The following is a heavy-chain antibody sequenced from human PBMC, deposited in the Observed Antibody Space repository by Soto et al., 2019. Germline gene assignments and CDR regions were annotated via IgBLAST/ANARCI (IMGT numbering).Heavy chain of an antibody. J-gene: IGHJ4*02. Sequence: QVQLVESGGGVVQPGRSLRLSCAASGFTFSSYAMHWVRQAPGKGLEWVAVISYDGSNKYYADSVKGRFTISRDNSKNTLYLQMNSLRAEDTAVYYCASVGIARNFDYWGQGTLVTVSS. V-gene: IGHV3-30-3*01. CDR1: GFTFSSYA. CDR2: ISYDGSNK. CDR3: ASVGIARNFDY. D-gene: IGHD6-13*01.